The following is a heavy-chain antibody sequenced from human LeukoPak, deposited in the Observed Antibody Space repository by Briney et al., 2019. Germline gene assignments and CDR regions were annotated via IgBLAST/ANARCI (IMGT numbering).Heavy chain of an antibody. Sequence: SETLSLTCTVSGGSISTYYWSWIRQPPGKGLEWIGYIYYSGSTNYNPSLKSRVTISVDTSKNQFSLKLNSVTAADTAVYYCARGYYGSGSFYSFNYWAQGTLVTVSS. J-gene: IGHJ4*02. V-gene: IGHV4-59*01. CDR2: IYYSGST. CDR1: GGSISTYY. D-gene: IGHD3-10*01. CDR3: ARGYYGSGSFYSFNY.